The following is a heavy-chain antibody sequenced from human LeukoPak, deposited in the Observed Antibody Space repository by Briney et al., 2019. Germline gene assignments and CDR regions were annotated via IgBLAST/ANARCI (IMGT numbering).Heavy chain of an antibody. V-gene: IGHV1-2*02. J-gene: IGHJ4*02. CDR1: GYTLTGYY. Sequence: GASVKVSCKASGYTLTGYYMHWVRQAPAQGPEWMGWINPNSGGTNYAQKFQGRVTMTRDTSISTAYMELTRLRSDDTAVYDCARDNGDYWFDYWGQGTLVTVSA. CDR2: INPNSGGT. CDR3: ARDNGDYWFDY. D-gene: IGHD4-17*01.